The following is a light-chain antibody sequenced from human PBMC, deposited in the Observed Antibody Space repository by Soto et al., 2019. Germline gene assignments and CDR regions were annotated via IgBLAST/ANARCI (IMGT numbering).Light chain of an antibody. V-gene: IGKV3-20*01. CDR3: QQYNNWPRLT. Sequence: EIVLTQSPGTLSLSPGERATLSCRASQSVSSSYLAWYQQKPGQAPRLLIYGASSRATGIPARFSGSGSGTDFTLTISSLEPEDFAVYYCQQYNNWPRLTFGGGTKVDIK. CDR2: GAS. J-gene: IGKJ4*01. CDR1: QSVSSSY.